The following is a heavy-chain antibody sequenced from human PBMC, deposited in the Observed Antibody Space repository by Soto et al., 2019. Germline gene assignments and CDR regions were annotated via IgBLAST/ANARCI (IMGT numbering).Heavy chain of an antibody. Sequence: SETLSLTCAVSGGSISSSNWRSWVRQPPGKGLEWIGEIYHSGSTNYNPSLKSRVTISVDKSKNQFSLKLSSVTAADTAVYYCARDTEYSSSSGPFDYWGQGTLVTVSS. J-gene: IGHJ4*02. D-gene: IGHD6-6*01. CDR2: IYHSGST. CDR3: ARDTEYSSSSGPFDY. V-gene: IGHV4-4*02. CDR1: GGSISSSNW.